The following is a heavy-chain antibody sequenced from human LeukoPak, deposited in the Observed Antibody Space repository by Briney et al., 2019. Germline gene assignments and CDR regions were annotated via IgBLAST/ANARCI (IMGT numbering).Heavy chain of an antibody. D-gene: IGHD6-19*01. Sequence: ASVQVSCKASGYAFSGHYMHWVRQAPGQGLEWMGWINPNNGATNYAPKLQGRVTMTRDTSISTAYMELTSLKSDDTAVYFCARDLGRDNSGWYPYHDFWGKGTLVTSSS. CDR2: INPNNGAT. CDR3: ARDLGRDNSGWYPYHDF. J-gene: IGHJ4*02. CDR1: GYAFSGHY. V-gene: IGHV1-2*02.